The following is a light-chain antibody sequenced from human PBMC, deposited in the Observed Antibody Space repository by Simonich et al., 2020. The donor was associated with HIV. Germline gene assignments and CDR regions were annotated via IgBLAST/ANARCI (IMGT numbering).Light chain of an antibody. V-gene: IGKV4-1*01. CDR3: QQYYDTPWT. J-gene: IGKJ1*01. CDR2: LTS. Sequence: DIVMTQSPDSLAVSLGERAAINCKSSQSFLYSSNNKNYLAWYQQKPGQPPKLLIYLTSPRESGVPDRFSGSGSGTDFTLTISSLQAEDVAVYYCQQYYDTPWTFGQGTKLEI. CDR1: QSFLYSSNNKNY.